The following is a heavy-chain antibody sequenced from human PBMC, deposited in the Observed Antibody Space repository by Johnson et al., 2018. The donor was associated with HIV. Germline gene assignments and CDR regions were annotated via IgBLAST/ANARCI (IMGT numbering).Heavy chain of an antibody. CDR3: ARVAPAHEAFDI. CDR1: EFTFSSYG. CDR2: IRFDGNNK. V-gene: IGHV3-30*02. J-gene: IGHJ3*02. D-gene: IGHD2-2*01. Sequence: LVESGGALVQPGGSLRLSCAASEFTFSSYGMHWVRQAPGKGLEWVTFIRFDGNNKYYADSVEGRFTISRDNSKNTLHLQMNSLRVEETAVYYLARVAPAHEAFDIWGKGKMVKVSA.